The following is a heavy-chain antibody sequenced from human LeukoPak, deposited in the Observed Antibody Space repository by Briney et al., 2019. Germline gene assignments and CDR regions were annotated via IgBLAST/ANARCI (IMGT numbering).Heavy chain of an antibody. Sequence: PSETLSLTCTVSGGAITSDYWSWIRQSPEMGLEWIGYVFHTGVTNYNPSLRGRVIISLAVSKTQFSLTLTSVTAADTALYYCARHIVGGNFDSWGPGKFVTVSS. CDR1: GGAITSDY. V-gene: IGHV4-59*08. CDR2: VFHTGVT. J-gene: IGHJ4*02. CDR3: ARHIVGGNFDS. D-gene: IGHD1-26*01.